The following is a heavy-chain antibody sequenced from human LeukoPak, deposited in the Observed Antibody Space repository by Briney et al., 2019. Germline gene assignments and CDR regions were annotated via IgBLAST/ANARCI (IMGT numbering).Heavy chain of an antibody. CDR3: ARRRYYDSTGYLD. CDR1: GDSISSSSYY. CDR2: IYYRGST. D-gene: IGHD3-22*01. Sequence: SETLSLTCTISGDSISSSSYYWGWIRQPPGKGLEWIGDIYYRGSTYYNPSLKSRVSISIDTSNNQFSLTLNSVTAADTALYFCARRRYYDSTGYLDWGQGTLVTVSS. J-gene: IGHJ1*01. V-gene: IGHV4-39*01.